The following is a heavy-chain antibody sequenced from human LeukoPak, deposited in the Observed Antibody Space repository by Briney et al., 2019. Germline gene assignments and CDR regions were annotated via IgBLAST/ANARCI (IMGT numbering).Heavy chain of an antibody. J-gene: IGHJ4*02. CDR2: ISYDGKNM. D-gene: IGHD3-9*01. Sequence: PGRSLRLSCAASGFTFSSYGMHWVRQAPGKGLEWVAVISYDGKNMYYADSVKGRFTISRDNSQNTLYLQMNSLRVEDTGVYYCASYDILTGYHSPFDYWGQGSLVTVFS. V-gene: IGHV3-30*03. CDR3: ASYDILTGYHSPFDY. CDR1: GFTFSSYG.